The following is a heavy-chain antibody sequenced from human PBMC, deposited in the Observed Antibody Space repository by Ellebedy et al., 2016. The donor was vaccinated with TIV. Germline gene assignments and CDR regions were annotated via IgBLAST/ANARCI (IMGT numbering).Heavy chain of an antibody. J-gene: IGHJ4*02. CDR1: GGTLRRYG. V-gene: IGHV1-69*04. CDR2: IIPIVGIT. Sequence: AASVKVSCKASGGTLRRYGISWVRQAPGLGLEWMGRIIPIVGITIYAQKFQDRVTITEDNFTNTVYMEMSSLRSEDTAVYYCARGPPKWEVPLDLDCWGQGTLVIVSS. D-gene: IGHD1-26*01. CDR3: ARGPPKWEVPLDLDC.